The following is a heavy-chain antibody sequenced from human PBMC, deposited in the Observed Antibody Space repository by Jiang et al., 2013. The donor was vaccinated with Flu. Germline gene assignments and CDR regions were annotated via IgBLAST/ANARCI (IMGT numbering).Heavy chain of an antibody. V-gene: IGHV1-2*02. CDR3: ARDGSKTPNDDAFDI. Sequence: GAEVKKPGASVKVSCKASGYTFTAYYIHWVRQAPGQGLEWMGWINPNSGVTNYLQKFQGRVTMTRDTSITSAHMELSRLFSDDTAIYYCARDGSKTPNDDAFDIWGQGTMVTVSS. J-gene: IGHJ3*02. CDR1: GYTFTAYY. CDR2: INPNSGVT. D-gene: IGHD4-11*01.